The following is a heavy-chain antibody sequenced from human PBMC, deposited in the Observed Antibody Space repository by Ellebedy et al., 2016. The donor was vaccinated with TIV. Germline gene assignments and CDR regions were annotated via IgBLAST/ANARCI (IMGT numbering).Heavy chain of an antibody. J-gene: IGHJ3*02. Sequence: MPSETLSLTCTVSGGSISSYYWSWIRRPPGKGLEWIGQINYSGSTNYNPSLKSRVTISVDTSKNQFSLKLSSVTAADTAVYYCARDNYDFWSDYYRGAFDMWGQGTMVTVSS. CDR1: GGSISSYY. CDR2: INYSGST. V-gene: IGHV4-59*01. CDR3: ARDNYDFWSDYYRGAFDM. D-gene: IGHD3-3*01.